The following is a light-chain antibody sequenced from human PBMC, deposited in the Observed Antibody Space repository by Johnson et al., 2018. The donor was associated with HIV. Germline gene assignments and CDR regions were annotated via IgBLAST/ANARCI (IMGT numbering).Light chain of an antibody. V-gene: IGLV1-51*01. CDR1: SSNIGNNY. CDR2: DNN. Sequence: QSVLTQPPSVSAAPGQKVTISCSGSSSNIGNNYVSWYQQLPGTAPKLLIYDNNKRPSGIPDRFSGSKAGSSATLGIAGLQTGAEADYYCGTWDGSLSGYVFGTGTKVTVL. CDR3: GTWDGSLSGYV. J-gene: IGLJ1*01.